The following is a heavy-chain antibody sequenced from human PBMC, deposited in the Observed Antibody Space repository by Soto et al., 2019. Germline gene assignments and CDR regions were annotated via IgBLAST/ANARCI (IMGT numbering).Heavy chain of an antibody. D-gene: IGHD6-19*01. Sequence: PGGSLRLSCAASRFTFSGYAMHWVRQAPGKGLEWVTFMPFDGSDKYYADSVKGRFTISRDNSKNTLYLQMNNLRAADTAVYYCAGEVIAVAGSLDVWGQGTTVTVSS. J-gene: IGHJ6*02. CDR1: RFTFSGYA. CDR3: AGEVIAVAGSLDV. CDR2: MPFDGSDK. V-gene: IGHV3-30-3*01.